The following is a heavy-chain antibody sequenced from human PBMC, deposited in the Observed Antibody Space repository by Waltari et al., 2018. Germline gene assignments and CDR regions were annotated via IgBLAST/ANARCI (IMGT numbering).Heavy chain of an antibody. CDR3: ARGRWSYYYDSSGYYYDY. CDR1: GGSFSGYY. CDR2: INHMGST. V-gene: IGHV4-34*01. Sequence: QVQLQQWGAGLLKPSETLSLTCAVYGGSFSGYYWSWIRQPPGKGLEWIGEINHMGSTNYNPSLKSRVTISVDTSKNQFSLKLSSVTAADTAVYYCARGRWSYYYDSSGYYYDYWGQGTLVTVSS. J-gene: IGHJ4*02. D-gene: IGHD3-22*01.